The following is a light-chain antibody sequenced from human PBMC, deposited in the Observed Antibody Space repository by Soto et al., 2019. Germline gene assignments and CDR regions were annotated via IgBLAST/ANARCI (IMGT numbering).Light chain of an antibody. CDR2: AAW. J-gene: IGKJ5*01. Sequence: IQLTQSPASLSASVGDRVTITCRASQSLSSYLACDQQRRVKARRLLICAAWSLPRVGPSRFSGSGSGRDFTLIISSLQPEDFATYYCQQLNSYPITFGQGTRLEIK. V-gene: IGKV1-9*01. CDR3: QQLNSYPIT. CDR1: QSLSSY.